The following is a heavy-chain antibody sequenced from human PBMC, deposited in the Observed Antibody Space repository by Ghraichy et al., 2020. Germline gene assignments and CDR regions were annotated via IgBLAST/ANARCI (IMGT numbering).Heavy chain of an antibody. J-gene: IGHJ6*02. CDR3: ARVGLTDYYYYGMDV. CDR1: GFTFSSYS. CDR2: ISSSSSYI. Sequence: GSLRLSCAASGFTFSSYSMNWVRQAPGKGLEWVASISSSSSYIYYADSVKGRFTISRDNAKNSLYLQMNSLRAEDTAVYYCARVGLTDYYYYGMDVWGQGTTVTVSS. V-gene: IGHV3-21*01. D-gene: IGHD3-16*01.